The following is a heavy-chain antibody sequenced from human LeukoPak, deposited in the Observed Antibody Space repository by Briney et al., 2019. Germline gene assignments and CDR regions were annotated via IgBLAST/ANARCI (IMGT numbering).Heavy chain of an antibody. CDR1: GGSISSYY. Sequence: AETLSLTCTVSGGSISSYYWSWIRQPPGKGLEWIGYIYYSGSTNYNPSLKCRVTISVDTSKNQFSLKLSSVTAADTAVYYCARDARVAAASNWFDPWGQGTLVTVSS. V-gene: IGHV4-59*12. CDR2: IYYSGST. J-gene: IGHJ5*02. CDR3: ARDARVAAASNWFDP. D-gene: IGHD6-13*01.